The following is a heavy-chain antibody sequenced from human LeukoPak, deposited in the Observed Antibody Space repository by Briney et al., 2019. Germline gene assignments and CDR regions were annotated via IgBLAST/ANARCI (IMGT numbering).Heavy chain of an antibody. CDR2: IRSKPYGGTG. Sequence: GGSLRLSCTASGFTFGDYPVSWVRQAPGKGLEWVGFIRSKPYGGTGEYAASVKGRFTISRDDSKSIAYLQMNSLKTEDTAVYYCTGPPLVVPAAIDYWGQGTLVTVSS. CDR3: TGPPLVVPAAIDY. J-gene: IGHJ4*02. V-gene: IGHV3-49*04. D-gene: IGHD2-2*01. CDR1: GFTFGDYP.